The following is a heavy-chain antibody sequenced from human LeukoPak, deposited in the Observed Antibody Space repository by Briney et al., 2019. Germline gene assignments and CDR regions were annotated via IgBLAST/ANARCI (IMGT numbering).Heavy chain of an antibody. CDR2: IYTSGST. Sequence: PSETLSLTCTVSGGSISSGSYYWSWIRQPAGKGLEWIGRIYTSGSTNYNPSLKSRVTISVDTSKNQFSLKLSSVTAADTAVYYCARTRGDGYNYTPYFDYWGQGTLVTVSS. CDR1: GGSISSGSYY. J-gene: IGHJ4*02. CDR3: ARTRGDGYNYTPYFDY. V-gene: IGHV4-61*02. D-gene: IGHD5-24*01.